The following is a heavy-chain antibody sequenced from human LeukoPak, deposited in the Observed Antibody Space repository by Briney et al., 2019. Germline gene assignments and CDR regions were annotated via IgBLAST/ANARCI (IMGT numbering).Heavy chain of an antibody. D-gene: IGHD1-26*01. CDR1: GGSISSSSYY. V-gene: IGHV4-39*01. CDR3: ASNSGSYYPDY. CDR2: IYYIEST. Sequence: SETLSLTCTVSGGSISSSSYYWGWIRQPPGKGLEWIASIYYIESTYYNPSLKSRVTISADTSKNQFSLKLSSVTAADTAVYYCASNSGSYYPDYWGQGTLVTVSS. J-gene: IGHJ4*02.